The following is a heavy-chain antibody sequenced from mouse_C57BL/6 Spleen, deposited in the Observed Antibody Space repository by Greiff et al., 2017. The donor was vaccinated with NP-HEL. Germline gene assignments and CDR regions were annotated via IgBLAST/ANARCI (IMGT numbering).Heavy chain of an antibody. J-gene: IGHJ1*03. CDR2: IDPETGGT. CDR1: GYTFTDYE. CDR3: TTPMTTVVATYWYFDV. Sequence: VQLQQSGAELVRPGASVTLSCKASGYTFTDYEMHWVKQTPVHGLEWIGAIDPETGGTAYNQKFKGKAILTADKSSSTAYMELRSLTSEDSAVYYCTTPMTTVVATYWYFDVWGTGTTVTVSS. D-gene: IGHD1-1*01. V-gene: IGHV1-15*01.